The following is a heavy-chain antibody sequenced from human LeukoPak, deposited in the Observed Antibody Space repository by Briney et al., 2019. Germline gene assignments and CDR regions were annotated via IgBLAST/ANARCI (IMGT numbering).Heavy chain of an antibody. CDR1: GFTFSSYA. CDR3: AKVMVRGVIITPYYFDY. D-gene: IGHD3-10*01. J-gene: IGHJ4*02. CDR2: IRGSGDST. V-gene: IGHV3-23*01. Sequence: GGSLRLSCAASGFTFSSYAMTWVRQAPGKGLEWVSSIRGSGDSTYYADSVKGRFTISRDNSKNTLYLQMNSLRAEDTAVYYCAKVMVRGVIITPYYFDYWGQGTLVTVSS.